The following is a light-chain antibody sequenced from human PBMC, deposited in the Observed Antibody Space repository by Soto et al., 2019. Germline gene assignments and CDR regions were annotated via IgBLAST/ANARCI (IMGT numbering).Light chain of an antibody. Sequence: DVQMTQSPSSLSAFVGDRVTITCRASQGIAPYLAWFQQKPGKVPKLLIYATSTLQSGVPSRFSGSGSGTDFTLTINSLQPEDGATYYCQKYNSAPLTFGGGTKVEIK. CDR3: QKYNSAPLT. CDR2: ATS. V-gene: IGKV1-27*01. CDR1: QGIAPY. J-gene: IGKJ4*01.